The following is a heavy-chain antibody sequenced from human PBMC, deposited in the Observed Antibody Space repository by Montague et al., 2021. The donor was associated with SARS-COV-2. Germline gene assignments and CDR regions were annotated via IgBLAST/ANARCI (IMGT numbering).Heavy chain of an antibody. CDR3: VRGGTMTVVVFDY. CDR2: IFRSGDS. Sequence: SETLSLTCTVSGDSISNSNWWTWVRQSPWRGLEWIGEIFRSGDSNYNPSLKSRVTMSVDMSRNQFSLSLSNVTAADTAIYYCVRGGTMTVVVFDYWGQGTLVTVSS. V-gene: IGHV4-4*02. D-gene: IGHD3-22*01. J-gene: IGHJ4*02. CDR1: GDSISNSNW.